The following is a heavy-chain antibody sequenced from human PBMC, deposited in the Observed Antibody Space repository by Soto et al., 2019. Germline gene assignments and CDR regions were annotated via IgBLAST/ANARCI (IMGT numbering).Heavy chain of an antibody. J-gene: IGHJ4*02. Sequence: GGSLRLSCAASGFAFSNYEMNWVRQAPGKGLEWVSYISLSGSTIYYADSVKGRFTISRDDAKNSLYLQMDSLRADDTAVYYCAGESFSASPNFFDYWGQGTLVTVS. V-gene: IGHV3-48*03. CDR1: GFAFSNYE. CDR2: ISLSGSTI. CDR3: AGESFSASPNFFDY. D-gene: IGHD3-3*02.